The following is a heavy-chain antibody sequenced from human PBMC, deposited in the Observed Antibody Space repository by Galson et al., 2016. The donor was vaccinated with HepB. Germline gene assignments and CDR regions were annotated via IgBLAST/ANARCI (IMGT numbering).Heavy chain of an antibody. CDR3: ARDSATDSESRASGPRVQYNGLGV. D-gene: IGHD1-14*01. CDR1: GYSFIKHY. CDR2: ISVDLGDT. Sequence: SCKASGYSFIKHYISWVRQAPGQGLEWMGWISVDLGDTGYVRKFQDRMSLTTDISTNTAYLELRNLRPDDTAVYYCARDSATDSESRASGPRVQYNGLGVWGQGTTVIVSS. J-gene: IGHJ6*02. V-gene: IGHV1-18*01.